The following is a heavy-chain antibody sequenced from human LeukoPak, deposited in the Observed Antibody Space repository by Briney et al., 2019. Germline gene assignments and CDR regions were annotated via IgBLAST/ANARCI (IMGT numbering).Heavy chain of an antibody. CDR3: ARDKDDYVWGSYRYSNWFDP. D-gene: IGHD3-16*02. Sequence: GGSLRLSCAASGFTFSSYGMHWVRQAPGKGLEWAAFIRYDGSNKYYADSVKGRFTISRDNSKNPLYLQMNSLRAEDTAVYYCARDKDDYVWGSYRYSNWFDPWGQGTLVTVSS. CDR2: IRYDGSNK. V-gene: IGHV3-30*02. J-gene: IGHJ5*02. CDR1: GFTFSSYG.